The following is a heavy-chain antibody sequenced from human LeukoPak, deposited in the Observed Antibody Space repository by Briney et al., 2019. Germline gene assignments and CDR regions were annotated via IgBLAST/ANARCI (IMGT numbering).Heavy chain of an antibody. J-gene: IGHJ4*02. CDR3: ARSGGATGLSHFDY. CDR2: ISYDGSTN. Sequence: GGSLRLSCAVSGFTFSTYAMHWVRQAPGKGLEWVAVISYDGSTNFYTGSVKSRFTIFRDNSKNTLYLQMNSLRPEDTAVYYCARSGGATGLSHFDYWGQGTLVTVSS. D-gene: IGHD1-26*01. V-gene: IGHV3-30-3*01. CDR1: GFTFSTYA.